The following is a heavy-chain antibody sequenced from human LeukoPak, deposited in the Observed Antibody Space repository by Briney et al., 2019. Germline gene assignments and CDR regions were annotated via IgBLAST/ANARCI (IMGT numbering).Heavy chain of an antibody. CDR3: ARDVHGDYGSGWFDP. Sequence: SVKVSCKTSGGAFNNSAISWVRQAPGQGLEWLGGIMPLFGTAGYAQKSQGRVTITKDESTRTVYLELTSLTSDDTAVYYCARDVHGDYGSGWFDPWGQGILVSVSS. CDR1: GGAFNNSA. CDR2: IMPLFGTA. J-gene: IGHJ5*02. D-gene: IGHD4-17*01. V-gene: IGHV1-69*05.